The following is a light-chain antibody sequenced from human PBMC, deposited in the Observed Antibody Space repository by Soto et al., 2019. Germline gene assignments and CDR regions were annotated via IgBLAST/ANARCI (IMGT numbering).Light chain of an antibody. CDR1: ESVTSDY. CDR2: GAS. Sequence: EIVLTQSPGTLSLSPGERATLSCRASESVTSDYLAWYQQKPGQAPRLLISGASGRTTGIPDRFSGSGSGTDFILTISRLEPEDCAVYYCQQYGRSPLTFGEGTKVEIK. J-gene: IGKJ4*01. V-gene: IGKV3-20*01. CDR3: QQYGRSPLT.